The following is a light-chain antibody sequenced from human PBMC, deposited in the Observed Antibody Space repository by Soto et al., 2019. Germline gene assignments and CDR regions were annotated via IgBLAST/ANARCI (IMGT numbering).Light chain of an antibody. CDR3: QHREDWPLT. V-gene: IGKV3-11*01. CDR2: EAS. CDR1: QSVSTY. Sequence: EIVLTQAPATLSLSPGERATLSCRASQSVSTYLAWYQQKTGQAPRLLIYEASKRATGIPARFSGGGSGTDFTHTISSLEPEDIAVYYCQHREDWPLTFGGGKKVEIK. J-gene: IGKJ4*01.